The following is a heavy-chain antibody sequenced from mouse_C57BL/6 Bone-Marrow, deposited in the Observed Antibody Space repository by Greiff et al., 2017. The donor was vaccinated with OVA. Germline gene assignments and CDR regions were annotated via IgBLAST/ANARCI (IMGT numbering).Heavy chain of an antibody. J-gene: IGHJ3*01. CDR2: IDPSDSYT. Sequence: QVQLQQPGAELVRPGTSVKLSCKASGYTFTSYWMHWVKQRPGQGLEWIGVIDPSDSYTNYNQKFKGKATLTVDTSSSTAYMQLSSLTSEDSAVYYCERILYDSAWFAYWGQGTLVTVSA. D-gene: IGHD2-3*01. CDR1: GYTFTSYW. CDR3: ERILYDSAWFAY. V-gene: IGHV1-59*01.